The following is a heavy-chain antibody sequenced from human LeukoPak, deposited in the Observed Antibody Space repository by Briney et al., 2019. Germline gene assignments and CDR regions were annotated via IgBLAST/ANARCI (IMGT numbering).Heavy chain of an antibody. CDR2: INNDGSST. CDR1: GFTFSSYG. J-gene: IGHJ5*02. V-gene: IGHV3-74*01. D-gene: IGHD1-7*01. Sequence: GGSLRLSCAASGFTFSSYGMHWVRQAPGKGLVWVSCINNDGSSTDYADSVKGRFTISRDNARNTLYLQMNSLRAEDTAVYYCARPDLMRELRFDPWGQGTLVTVSS. CDR3: ARPDLMRELRFDP.